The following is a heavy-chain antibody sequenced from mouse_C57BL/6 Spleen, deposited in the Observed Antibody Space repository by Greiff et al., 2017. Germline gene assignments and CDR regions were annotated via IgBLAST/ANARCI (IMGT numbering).Heavy chain of an antibody. Sequence: VQLQQSGPELVKPGASVKISCKASGYAFSSSWMNWVKQRPGKGLEWIGRIYPGDGDTNYNGKFKGKATLTADKASSTAYMQLSSLTSEDSAVCFCASSPITTVVGYWGQGTTVTVAS. D-gene: IGHD1-1*02. CDR1: GYAFSSSW. J-gene: IGHJ2*01. CDR3: ASSPITTVVGY. V-gene: IGHV1-82*01. CDR2: IYPGDGDT.